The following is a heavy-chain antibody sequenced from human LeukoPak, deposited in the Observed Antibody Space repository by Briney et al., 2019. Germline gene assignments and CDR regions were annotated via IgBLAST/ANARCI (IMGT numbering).Heavy chain of an antibody. CDR1: GFTFSSYA. Sequence: GGSLRLSCAASGFTFSSYAMSWVRQAPGKGLEWVSAISGSGGSTYYADSVKGRFTISRDNSKNTLYLQMNSLRAEDTAVYYCAKGLLWFGELPQRLSWFDPWGQGTLVTVSS. D-gene: IGHD3-10*01. CDR2: ISGSGGST. CDR3: AKGLLWFGELPQRLSWFDP. V-gene: IGHV3-23*01. J-gene: IGHJ5*02.